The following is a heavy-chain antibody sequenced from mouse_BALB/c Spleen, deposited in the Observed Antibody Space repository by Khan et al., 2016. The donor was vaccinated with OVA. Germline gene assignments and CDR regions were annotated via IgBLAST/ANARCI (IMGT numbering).Heavy chain of an antibody. J-gene: IGHJ2*01. CDR1: GFSLTSYA. CDR2: IWAGGST. Sequence: QVQLKQSGPGLVAPSQSLSITCTVTGFSLTSYAIHWIRQPPGKGLELRGVIWAGGSTNYNSALMYRLSISKDNTKSQVFLKMQRLQTHDTAIYYCARNREPDYFDYWGQGTTLTVSS. V-gene: IGHV2-9*02. CDR3: ARNREPDYFDY.